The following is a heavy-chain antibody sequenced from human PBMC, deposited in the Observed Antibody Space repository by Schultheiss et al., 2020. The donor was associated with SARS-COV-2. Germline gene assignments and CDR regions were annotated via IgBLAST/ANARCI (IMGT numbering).Heavy chain of an antibody. CDR3: AREKGIAAAGWHFQH. CDR1: GFTVSSNY. V-gene: IGHV3-74*01. D-gene: IGHD6-13*01. CDR2: INSDGSST. J-gene: IGHJ1*01. Sequence: GESLKISCAASGFTVSSNYMSWVRQAPGKGLVWVSRINSDGSSTSYADSVKGRFTISRDNAKNTLYLQMNSLRAEDTAVYYCAREKGIAAAGWHFQHWGQGTMVTVSS.